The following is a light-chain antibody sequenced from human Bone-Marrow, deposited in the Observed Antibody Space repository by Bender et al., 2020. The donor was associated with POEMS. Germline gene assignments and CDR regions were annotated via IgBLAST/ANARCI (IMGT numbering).Light chain of an antibody. V-gene: IGLV1-44*01. CDR2: SDN. CDR1: SSNIGSNP. Sequence: QSVLTQPPSASGTPGQRVTISCSGSSSNIGSNPVNWYQQFPGTAPKLLINSDNQRPSGVPDRFSGSKSGTSASLAISGLQSEDEADYYCGAWDDSLVWVFGGGTKLTVL. J-gene: IGLJ3*02. CDR3: GAWDDSLVWV.